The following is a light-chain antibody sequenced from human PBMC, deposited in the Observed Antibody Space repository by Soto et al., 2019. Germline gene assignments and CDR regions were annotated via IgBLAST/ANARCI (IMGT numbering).Light chain of an antibody. CDR2: DAS. Sequence: AIRMTQSPSSFSASTGDRVSITCRATQDVGTYLSWYQQIPGKAPKLLIYDASTLQTGVPSRFSGSGSGTDFTLTISSVQPEDFATYYCQQYNSAPQTFGQGTKVDIK. V-gene: IGKV1-8*01. CDR1: QDVGTY. CDR3: QQYNSAPQT. J-gene: IGKJ1*01.